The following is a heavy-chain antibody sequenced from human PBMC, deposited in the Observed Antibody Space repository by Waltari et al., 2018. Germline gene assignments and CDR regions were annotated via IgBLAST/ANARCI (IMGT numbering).Heavy chain of an antibody. CDR3: ARQARPGLNYYFDY. V-gene: IGHV4-38-2*01. Sequence: QVQLQESGPGLVKPSETLSLTCAVSGYSISSGYYWGWIRQPPGKGLEWIGSIYHSGSTYYNPSLKSRVTISVDTSKNQFSLKLSSVTAAATAVYYCARQARPGLNYYFDYWGQGTLVTVSS. J-gene: IGHJ4*02. CDR1: GYSISSGYY. D-gene: IGHD1-7*01. CDR2: IYHSGST.